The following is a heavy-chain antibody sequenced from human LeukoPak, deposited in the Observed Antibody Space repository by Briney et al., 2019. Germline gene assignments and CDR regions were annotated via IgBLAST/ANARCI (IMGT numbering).Heavy chain of an antibody. CDR3: TKALPTGTRSNYFDY. Sequence: GGSLRLSCAASGFTFSSYAMSWVRQAPGKGLEWVSAISGSGGSTYYADSVKGRFTISRDNSKDTLYLQMNSLRAEDTAVYYCTKALPTGTRSNYFDYWGQGTLVSVSS. CDR1: GFTFSSYA. J-gene: IGHJ4*02. V-gene: IGHV3-23*01. D-gene: IGHD1-1*01. CDR2: ISGSGGST.